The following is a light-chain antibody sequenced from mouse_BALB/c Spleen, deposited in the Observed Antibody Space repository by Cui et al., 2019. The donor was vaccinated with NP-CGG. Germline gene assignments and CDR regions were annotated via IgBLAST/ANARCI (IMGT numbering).Light chain of an antibody. CDR3: ALWYSNHWV. V-gene: IGLV1*01. J-gene: IGLJ1*01. CDR2: GTN. CDR1: TGAVTTSNY. Sequence: QAVVTQESALTTSPGETVTLTCRSSTGAVTTSNYANWVQEKSVHLFTGLIGGTNNRAPGVPARFSGSLIGDKAALTITGAQTEDEAIYFCALWYSNHWVFGGGTKLTVL.